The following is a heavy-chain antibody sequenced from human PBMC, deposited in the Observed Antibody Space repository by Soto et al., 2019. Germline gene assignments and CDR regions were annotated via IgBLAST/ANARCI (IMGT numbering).Heavy chain of an antibody. CDR1: GFTFSSYG. J-gene: IGHJ4*02. CDR3: ARAGDSSSWYGDFDS. CDR2: IWYDGSNK. V-gene: IGHV3-33*01. Sequence: PXGSLRLSCAASGFTFSSYGMHWVRQAPGKGLEWVAVIWYDGSNKYYADSVKGRFTISRDNSKNTLYLQMNSLRAEDTAVYYCARAGDSSSWYGDFDSWGQGSLVTVSS. D-gene: IGHD6-13*01.